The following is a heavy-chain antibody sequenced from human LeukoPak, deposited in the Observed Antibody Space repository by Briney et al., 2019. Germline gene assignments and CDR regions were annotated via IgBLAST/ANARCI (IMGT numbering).Heavy chain of an antibody. D-gene: IGHD4-11*01. CDR3: ARGGDYSNFFDY. J-gene: IGHJ4*02. Sequence: SETLSLTCTVSGGPISSYYWSWIRQPPGKGLEWIGYIYYSGSTNYNPSLKSRVTISVDTSKSQFSLKLSSVTAADTAVYYCARGGDYSNFFDYWGQGTLVTVSS. V-gene: IGHV4-59*01. CDR1: GGPISSYY. CDR2: IYYSGST.